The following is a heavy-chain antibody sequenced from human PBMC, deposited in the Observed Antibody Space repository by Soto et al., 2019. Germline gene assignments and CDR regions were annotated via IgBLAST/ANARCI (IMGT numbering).Heavy chain of an antibody. J-gene: IGHJ6*02. Sequence: GASVKVSCKASGGTFSSYAISWVRQAPGQGLEWMGGIIPIFGTANYAQKFQGRVTITADESTSTAYMELSSLRSEDTAVYYCASGELERRANYYYGMDVWGQGTTVTVSS. CDR2: IIPIFGTA. D-gene: IGHD1-1*01. CDR1: GGTFSSYA. V-gene: IGHV1-69*13. CDR3: ASGELERRANYYYGMDV.